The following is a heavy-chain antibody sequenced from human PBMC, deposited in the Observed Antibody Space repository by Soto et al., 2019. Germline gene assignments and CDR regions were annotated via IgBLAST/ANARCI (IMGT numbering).Heavy chain of an antibody. J-gene: IGHJ4*02. CDR1: GYIFTGNY. D-gene: IGHD3-22*01. CDR2: MNPNNGAT. CDR3: APHYPDSSGYFDH. V-gene: IGHV1-2*02. Sequence: ASVKVSCKASGYIFTGNYMHWVRQAPGQGLEYMGWMNPNNGATNYAQNFQGRVTMTWDTSISTAYMEVRRLRSDDTAVYYCAPHYPDSSGYFDHWGQGTLVTVSS.